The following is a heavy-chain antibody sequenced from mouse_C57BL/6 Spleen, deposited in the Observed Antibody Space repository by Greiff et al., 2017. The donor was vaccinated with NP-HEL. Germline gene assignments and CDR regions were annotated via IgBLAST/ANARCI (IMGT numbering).Heavy chain of an antibody. CDR3: ARSGYYGLYAMGD. CDR2: IYPGDGDT. Sequence: QVQLQQSGAELVKPGASVKLSCKASGYAFSSYWMNWVKQRPGKGLEWIGQIYPGDGDTNYNGKFKGKATLTADKSSSTAYMQLRSLTSEDAAVYFFARSGYYGLYAMGDWGQGASVTAAS. V-gene: IGHV1-80*01. J-gene: IGHJ4*01. D-gene: IGHD1-1*01. CDR1: GYAFSSYW.